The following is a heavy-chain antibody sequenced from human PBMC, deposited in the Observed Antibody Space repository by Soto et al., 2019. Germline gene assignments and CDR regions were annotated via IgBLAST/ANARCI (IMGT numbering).Heavy chain of an antibody. V-gene: IGHV3-21*01. CDR2: ISSSSSYI. D-gene: IGHD3-22*01. J-gene: IGHJ4*02. CDR1: GFTFSSYS. Sequence: GGSLRLSCAASGFTFSSYSMNWVRQAPGKGLEWVSSISSSSSYIYYADSVKGRFTISRDNAKNSLYLQMNSLRAEDTAVYDCARVGVGGYYYDSSGYSHFDYWGQGTLVTVSS. CDR3: ARVGVGGYYYDSSGYSHFDY.